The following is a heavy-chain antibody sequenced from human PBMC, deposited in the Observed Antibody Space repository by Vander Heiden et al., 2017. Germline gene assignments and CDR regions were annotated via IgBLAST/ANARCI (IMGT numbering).Heavy chain of an antibody. CDR1: GYPFTGYY. D-gene: IGHD2-8*01. J-gene: IGHJ4*02. V-gene: IGHV1-2*02. CDR3: ASRLMGRGAY. Sequence: QVQLVQSGAEVQKPGASVKVSCKASGYPFTGYYMHWVRQAPGQGLEWMGWINPDSGDTNFAQKFQGRVTMTRDTSISTSYMELNRLTYDDTAVYFCASRLMGRGAYWGQGTQVTVSS. CDR2: INPDSGDT.